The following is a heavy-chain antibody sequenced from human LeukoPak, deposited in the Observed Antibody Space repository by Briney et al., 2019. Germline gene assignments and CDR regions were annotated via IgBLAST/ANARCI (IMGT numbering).Heavy chain of an antibody. J-gene: IGHJ4*02. Sequence: GESLKISWKGSGYSFTSYWIGWVRQMPVKGVEWMGVIYPGDSDPRYDTSYQDQVNISADSSINTAYLQSSSLKASDTAMYYCAKLGEEYCIGGSCYPFDYWGQGTLVTVSS. CDR2: IYPGDSDP. CDR3: AKLGEEYCIGGSCYPFDY. D-gene: IGHD2-15*01. CDR1: GYSFTSYW. V-gene: IGHV5-51*01.